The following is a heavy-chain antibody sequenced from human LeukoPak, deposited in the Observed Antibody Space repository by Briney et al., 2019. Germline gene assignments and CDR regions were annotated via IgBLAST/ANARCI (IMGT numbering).Heavy chain of an antibody. D-gene: IGHD6-13*01. V-gene: IGHV3-33*06. CDR1: GFTFNIFG. CDR2: LWADGNTA. CDR3: VKESAADATFHFDY. Sequence: GRSLRLSCAASGFTFNIFGMHWVRQVPGNGLEWVAVLWADGNTAHYADSVKGRFTISRDSSENTLYLQMNSLRSEDTAVYYCVKESAADATFHFDYWGQGTLVIVSS. J-gene: IGHJ4*02.